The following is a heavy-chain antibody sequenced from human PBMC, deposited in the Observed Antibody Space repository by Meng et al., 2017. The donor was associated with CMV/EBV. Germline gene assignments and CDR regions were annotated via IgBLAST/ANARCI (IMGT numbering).Heavy chain of an antibody. CDR2: ISAYNGNT. CDR3: ARDLGRGRWFDP. J-gene: IGHJ5*02. Sequence: ASVKVSCKASGGTFSSYAISWVRQAPGQGLEWMGWISAYNGNTNYAQKLQGRVTMTTDTSTSTAYMELRSLRSDDTAVYYCARDLGRGRWFDPWGQGTLVTVSS. V-gene: IGHV1-18*01. D-gene: IGHD3-16*01. CDR1: GGTFSSYA.